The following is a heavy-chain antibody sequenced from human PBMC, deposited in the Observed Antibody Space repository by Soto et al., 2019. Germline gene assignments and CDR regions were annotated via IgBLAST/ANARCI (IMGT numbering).Heavy chain of an antibody. Sequence: GGSLRLSCVVSGFTFSSYAMSWVRQAPGKGLEWVSAISGSGGSTYYADSVKGRFTISRDNSKNTLYLPMNSLRAEDTAVYYCEKETLGPCSSTSGYTHLLVYYGMDVCGQGTTVTV. CDR2: ISGSGGST. D-gene: IGHD2-2*02. CDR1: GFTFSSYA. J-gene: IGHJ6*02. V-gene: IGHV3-23*01. CDR3: EKETLGPCSSTSGYTHLLVYYGMDV.